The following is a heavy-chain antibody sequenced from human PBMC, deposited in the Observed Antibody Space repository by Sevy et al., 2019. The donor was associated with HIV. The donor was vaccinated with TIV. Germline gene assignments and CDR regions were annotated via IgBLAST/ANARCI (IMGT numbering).Heavy chain of an antibody. CDR1: GYTLTELS. CDR2: LDPEDGET. J-gene: IGHJ6*02. Sequence: ASVKVSCKVSGYTLTELSMHWVRQAPGKGLEWMGGLDPEDGETIYAQKFQGRVTMTEDTSTDTAYMELSSLRSEDTAVYYCATPFLMGNRYYYYGMDVWGQGTTVTVSS. V-gene: IGHV1-24*01. CDR3: ATPFLMGNRYYYYGMDV. D-gene: IGHD3-3*02.